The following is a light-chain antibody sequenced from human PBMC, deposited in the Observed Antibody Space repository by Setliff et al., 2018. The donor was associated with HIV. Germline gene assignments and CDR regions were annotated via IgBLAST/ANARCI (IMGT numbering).Light chain of an antibody. CDR3: SSYTGSSTL. CDR1: SSDVGGYNY. V-gene: IGLV2-14*01. Sequence: SVLTQPASVSGSPGQSITISCTGTSSDVGGYNYVSWYQQHPGKAPKLMIHDVSNRPSGVSNRFSGSKSGNTASLTISGLQAEDEADYYCSSYTGSSTLFGGGTK. J-gene: IGLJ2*01. CDR2: DVS.